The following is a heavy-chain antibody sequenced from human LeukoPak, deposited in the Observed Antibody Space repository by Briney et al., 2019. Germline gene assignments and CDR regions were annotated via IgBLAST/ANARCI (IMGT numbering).Heavy chain of an antibody. D-gene: IGHD6-19*01. J-gene: IGHJ4*02. CDR1: GFTFNSFV. Sequence: GGSLRLSCAASGFTFNSFVMSWVRQAPGKGLEWVSSISVNGGTYYADSVKGRFTISRDNSKNALYLQMSSLRADDTAVYYCAKVLPPRGGRSGWYETNDYRGQGTLVTVSS. V-gene: IGHV3-23*01. CDR3: AKVLPPRGGRSGWYETNDY. CDR2: ISVNGGT.